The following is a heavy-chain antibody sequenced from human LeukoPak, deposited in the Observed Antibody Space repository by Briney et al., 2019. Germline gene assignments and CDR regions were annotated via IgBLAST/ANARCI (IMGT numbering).Heavy chain of an antibody. J-gene: IGHJ4*02. Sequence: ASVKVSCKASGYTFTNYGINWVRQAPGQGLEWMGWISAYNGNTNYAQKLQGRVTMTTEPSASTAYMELRSLRSDDTAVYYCARDVGYYDTSGPDYWGQGTLVTVTS. CDR2: ISAYNGNT. CDR1: GYTFTNYG. CDR3: ARDVGYYDTSGPDY. V-gene: IGHV1-18*01. D-gene: IGHD3-22*01.